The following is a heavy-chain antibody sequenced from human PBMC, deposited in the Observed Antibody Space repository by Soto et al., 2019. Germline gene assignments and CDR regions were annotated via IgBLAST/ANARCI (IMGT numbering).Heavy chain of an antibody. J-gene: IGHJ4*02. CDR3: ASMETRIAVAVHSV. CDR2: INAGNGNT. V-gene: IGHV1-3*01. CDR1: GYTLTSYA. D-gene: IGHD6-19*01. Sequence: ASVKVSCKASGYTLTSYAMHWVRQAPGQRLEWMGWINAGNGNTKYSQKFQGRVTITRDTSASTAYMELSSLRSEDTAVYYCASMETRIAVAVHSVWGQGTLVTVSS.